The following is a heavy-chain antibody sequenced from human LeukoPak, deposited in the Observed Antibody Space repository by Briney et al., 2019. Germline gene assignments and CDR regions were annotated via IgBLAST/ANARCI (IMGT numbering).Heavy chain of an antibody. CDR3: ARALSSSWYGNWFDP. CDR1: GFTFDDYG. Sequence: GGSLRLSCAASGFTFDDYGMSWVRQAPGKGLEWVSGINWNGGSTGYADSVKGRFTISRDNAKNSLYLQMNSLRAEDTALYYCARALSSSWYGNWFDPWGQGTLVTVSS. J-gene: IGHJ5*02. CDR2: INWNGGST. D-gene: IGHD6-13*01. V-gene: IGHV3-20*04.